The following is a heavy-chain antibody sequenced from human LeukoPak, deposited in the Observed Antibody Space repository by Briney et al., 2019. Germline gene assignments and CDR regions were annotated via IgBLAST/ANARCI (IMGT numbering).Heavy chain of an antibody. CDR2: INHSGST. CDR1: GFTFSSYS. D-gene: IGHD2-2*02. V-gene: IGHV4-34*01. CDR3: ARPRYCSSTSCYTSFDY. Sequence: GSLRLSCAASGFTFSSYSMNWVRQAPGKGLEWIGEINHSGSTNYNPSLKSRVTISVDTSKNQFSLKLSSVTAADTAVYYCARPRYCSSTSCYTSFDYWGQGTLVTVSS. J-gene: IGHJ4*02.